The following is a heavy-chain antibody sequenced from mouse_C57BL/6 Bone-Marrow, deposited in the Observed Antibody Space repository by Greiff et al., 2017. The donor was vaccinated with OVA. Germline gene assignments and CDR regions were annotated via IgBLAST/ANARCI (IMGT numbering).Heavy chain of an antibody. CDR3: ARRVYSNYYFDY. V-gene: IGHV5-6*02. Sequence: EVKLVESGGDLVKPGGSLKLSCAASGFTFSSYGMSWVRQTPDKRLEWVATISSGGSYNYYPDSVKGRFTISRDNAKNTLYLQMSSLKSEDTAMYYCARRVYSNYYFDYWGQGTTLTVSS. CDR1: GFTFSSYG. D-gene: IGHD2-5*01. CDR2: ISSGGSYN. J-gene: IGHJ2*01.